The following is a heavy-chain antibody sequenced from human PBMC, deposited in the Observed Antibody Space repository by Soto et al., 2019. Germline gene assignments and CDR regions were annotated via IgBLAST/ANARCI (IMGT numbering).Heavy chain of an antibody. CDR3: ARVVPGAEAWFGP. Sequence: ASVKVSWKTSGYTFSNYGITWVRQAPGQPLEWLGWISLYSDGTSYAQKFRGRVSMTTDTSTTTAYMELRSLRSDDTAVYYCARVVPGAEAWFGPWGQGTLVTVSS. V-gene: IGHV1-18*01. CDR2: ISLYSDGT. J-gene: IGHJ5*02. CDR1: GYTFSNYG.